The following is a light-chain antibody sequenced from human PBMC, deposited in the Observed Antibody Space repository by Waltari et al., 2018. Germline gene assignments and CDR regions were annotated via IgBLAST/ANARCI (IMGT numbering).Light chain of an antibody. CDR1: QDIGNF. Sequence: DIQMTQSPSSLSASIGDRVTITCRASQDIGNFLAWYQQIQGKVPRVLIYAASSLQSGVPSRFSGSGSGTDFTLTISGLQPEDVATYYCQKYNTAPPTFGPGTRVEMK. CDR2: AAS. J-gene: IGKJ1*01. CDR3: QKYNTAPPT. V-gene: IGKV1-27*01.